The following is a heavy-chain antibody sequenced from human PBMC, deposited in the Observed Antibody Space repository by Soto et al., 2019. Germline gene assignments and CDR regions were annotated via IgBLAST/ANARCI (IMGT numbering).Heavy chain of an antibody. J-gene: IGHJ4*02. V-gene: IGHV1-8*01. CDR3: ARASRIAVVGLKYYFDY. D-gene: IGHD6-13*01. Sequence: ASVKVSCKASGYTFTNYDINWVRQATGQGLEWMEWMNPNTGNTGYTQKFQGRVTMTRNTSINTAFMELSSLRSEDTAVYYCARASRIAVVGLKYYFDYWGQGALVTVSS. CDR2: MNPNTGNT. CDR1: GYTFTNYD.